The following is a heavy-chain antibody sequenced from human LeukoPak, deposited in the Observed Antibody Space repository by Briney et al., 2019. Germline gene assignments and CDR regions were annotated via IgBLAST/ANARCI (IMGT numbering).Heavy chain of an antibody. CDR1: GFTFSSYA. CDR3: ARDSAAAGLDY. Sequence: PGGSLRLSCAASGFTFSSYAMSWVRQAPGKGLEWVSAISGSGGSTYYADSVKGRFTISRDNAKNSLYLQVNSLRAEDTATYYCARDSAAAGLDYWGQGTLVIVSS. D-gene: IGHD6-13*01. V-gene: IGHV3-23*01. CDR2: ISGSGGST. J-gene: IGHJ4*02.